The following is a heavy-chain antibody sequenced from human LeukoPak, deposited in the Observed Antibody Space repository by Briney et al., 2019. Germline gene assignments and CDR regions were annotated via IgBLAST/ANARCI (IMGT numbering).Heavy chain of an antibody. D-gene: IGHD6-19*01. Sequence: GASVKVSCKASGYTFTDSYMYWVRQAPGQGLEWMGWMNPNSGDTKYAQKFQGRVTMTRDTSISTSYVELSRLRSDDTAVYYCARVWRTATSGSNWFDPWGQGTLVTVSS. J-gene: IGHJ5*02. CDR3: ARVWRTATSGSNWFDP. CDR1: GYTFTDSY. CDR2: MNPNSGDT. V-gene: IGHV1-2*02.